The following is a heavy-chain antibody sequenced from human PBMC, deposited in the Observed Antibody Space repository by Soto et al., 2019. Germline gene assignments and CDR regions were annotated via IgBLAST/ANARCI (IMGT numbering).Heavy chain of an antibody. J-gene: IGHJ4*01. Sequence: PGGSLRVSCAASGFTFSSYAMSWVRQAPGKGLEWVSAISGSGGSTYYADSVKSRFTISRDNSKNTLYLQMNRLIAEDTAVYYCAKDSKDFDYWGHGTLVTVSS. V-gene: IGHV3-23*01. CDR2: ISGSGGST. CDR1: GFTFSSYA. CDR3: AKDSKDFDY.